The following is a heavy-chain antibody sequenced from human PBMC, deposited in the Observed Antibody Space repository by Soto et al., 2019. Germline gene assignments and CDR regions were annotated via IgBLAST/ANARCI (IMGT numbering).Heavy chain of an antibody. J-gene: IGHJ6*02. CDR3: ARDNYNYSGMDV. Sequence: ASVKVSCKASGYIFNDYYIHWVRQAPGQGLEWMGWINPYNGGANFAQEFQGRVTMTRDTSLSIVYMEVTRLTYDDTAVYYCARDNYNYSGMDVWGQGTAVTVSS. CDR1: GYIFNDYY. CDR2: INPYNGGA. V-gene: IGHV1-2*02.